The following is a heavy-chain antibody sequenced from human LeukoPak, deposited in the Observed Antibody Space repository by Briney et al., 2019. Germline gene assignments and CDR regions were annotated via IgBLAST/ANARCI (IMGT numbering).Heavy chain of an antibody. Sequence: SETLSLTCAVSGGSISSSNWWSWVRQPPGKGLEWIGEIYHSGSTNYNPSLKSRVTISVDKSKNQFSLKLSSVTAADTAVYYCARDRKMATITVFDYWGQGTLVTVSS. V-gene: IGHV4-4*02. CDR1: GGSISSSNW. CDR3: ARDRKMATITVFDY. J-gene: IGHJ4*02. D-gene: IGHD5-24*01. CDR2: IYHSGST.